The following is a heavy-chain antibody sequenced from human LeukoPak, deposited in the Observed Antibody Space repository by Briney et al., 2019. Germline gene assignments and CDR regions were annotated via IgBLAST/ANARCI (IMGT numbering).Heavy chain of an antibody. CDR1: GYSITNDYY. V-gene: IGHV4-38-2*01. Sequence: SETLSLTCAVSGYSITNDYYWGCIRQPPGKGLEWIVNTHHSGSSYYNPSLKSRVTMSVDTSKNQFSLNLSSVTAADTAVYYCVRLGDNLSFDYWGQGTLVTVSS. J-gene: IGHJ4*02. CDR3: VRLGDNLSFDY. D-gene: IGHD4/OR15-4a*01. CDR2: THHSGSS.